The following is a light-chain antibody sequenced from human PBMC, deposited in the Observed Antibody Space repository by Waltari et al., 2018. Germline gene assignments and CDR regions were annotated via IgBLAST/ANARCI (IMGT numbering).Light chain of an antibody. CDR1: SSNIGTSY. V-gene: IGLV1-47*01. CDR3: ATWDDTLNMV. J-gene: IGLJ2*01. CDR2: RND. Sequence: QSVLTQPPSASETPGQRVTIPCSGSSSNIGTSYLYWYQQLPGTAPKLLIYRNDQRPSGVPDRFSGSKSGTSASLAISGLRSEDEADYYCATWDDTLNMVFGGGTKLTVL.